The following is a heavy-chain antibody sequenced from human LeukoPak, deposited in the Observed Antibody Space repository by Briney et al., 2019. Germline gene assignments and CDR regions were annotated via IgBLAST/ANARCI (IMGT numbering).Heavy chain of an antibody. Sequence: GASVKVSCKASGYTFASYGITWVRQAPGQGLEWMGWISGLNGNTNYAEKFQGRVTVTTDTMTTDTSTTTAYMELRSLTSDDTAVYYCARGGLYDFWSGYPRGYFDYWGQGTLVTVSS. CDR2: ISGLNGNT. CDR3: ARGGLYDFWSGYPRGYFDY. J-gene: IGHJ4*02. CDR1: GYTFASYG. V-gene: IGHV1-18*01. D-gene: IGHD3-3*01.